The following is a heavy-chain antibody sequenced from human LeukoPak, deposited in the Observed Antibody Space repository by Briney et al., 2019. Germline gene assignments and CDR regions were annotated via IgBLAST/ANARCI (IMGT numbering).Heavy chain of an antibody. D-gene: IGHD6-25*01. CDR1: GGSISSYY. CDR3: ARRLAAYDAFDI. V-gene: IGHV4-4*09. CDR2: IYTSGST. J-gene: IGHJ3*02. Sequence: PSETLSLTCTVSGGSISSYYWSWIRQPPGKGLEWIGYIYTSGSTNYNPSLESRVTISVDTSKNQFSLKLSSVTAADTAVYYCARRLAAYDAFDIWGQGTMVTVSS.